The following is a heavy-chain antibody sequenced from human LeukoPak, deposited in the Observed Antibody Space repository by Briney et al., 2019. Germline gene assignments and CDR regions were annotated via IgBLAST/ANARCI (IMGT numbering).Heavy chain of an antibody. Sequence: GASVKVSCKASGYTFTGYYMHWVRQAPGQGLEWMGWINPNSGGTNYAQKFQGRVTMTRDTSISTAYMKLSRLRSDDTAVYYCARVALLWFGDHGYFDYWGQGTLVTVSS. V-gene: IGHV1-2*02. D-gene: IGHD3-10*01. CDR2: INPNSGGT. J-gene: IGHJ4*02. CDR1: GYTFTGYY. CDR3: ARVALLWFGDHGYFDY.